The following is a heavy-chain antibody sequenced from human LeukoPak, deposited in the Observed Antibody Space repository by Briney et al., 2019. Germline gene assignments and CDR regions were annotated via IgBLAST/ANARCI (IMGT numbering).Heavy chain of an antibody. CDR2: SRGRGHSFTT. V-gene: IGHV3-72*01. CDR3: ARGSGDYRDTNYYGMDV. J-gene: IGHJ6*02. D-gene: IGHD3-3*01. Sequence: GGSLRLSCASSGFIFSDYYMDWVRQAPGKGLEWVGRSRGRGHSFTTEYAASVKGRFTISRDNSQSALFQQTNSLQTEDTAVYYCARGSGDYRDTNYYGMDVWGLGTTVSVYS. CDR1: GFIFSDYY.